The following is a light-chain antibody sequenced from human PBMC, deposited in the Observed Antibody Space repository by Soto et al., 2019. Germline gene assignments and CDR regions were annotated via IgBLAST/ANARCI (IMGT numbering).Light chain of an antibody. CDR2: EGN. Sequence: QSVLTQPASVSGSPGQSITISCTGTSSDVGTYELVSWYQQHPGKAPKLMIYEGNKRPSGVSNRFSGSKSGSTVSLTISGLQAEDEADYYCCSYAGSSSATWVFGGGTKVTVL. CDR3: CSYAGSSSATWV. CDR1: SSDVGTYEL. J-gene: IGLJ3*02. V-gene: IGLV2-23*01.